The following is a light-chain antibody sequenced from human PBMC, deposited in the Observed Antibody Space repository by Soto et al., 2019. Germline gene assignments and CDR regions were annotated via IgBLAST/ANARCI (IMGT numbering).Light chain of an antibody. J-gene: IGLJ1*01. Sequence: QSALTQPASVSGSPGQSITISCTGTSSDVAFYNHVSWYQQHPGKAPKLLIYEVNNRPSGVSHRFSCSKSGNTASLTISGLQAEDEADYYCRSFASTHTYVFGSGTKVTVL. CDR1: SSDVAFYNH. CDR2: EVN. V-gene: IGLV2-14*01. CDR3: RSFASTHTYV.